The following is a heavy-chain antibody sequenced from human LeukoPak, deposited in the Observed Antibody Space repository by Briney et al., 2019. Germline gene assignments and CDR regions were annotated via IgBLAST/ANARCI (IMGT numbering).Heavy chain of an antibody. Sequence: PSETLSLTCTVSGGSISSYYWSWIRQPPGKGLEWIGYIYYSGSTNYNPSLKSRVTISVDTSKNQFSLKLSSVTAADTAVYYCARETLDCSGWYENWFDPWGQGTLVTVSS. CDR3: ARETLDCSGWYENWFDP. CDR2: IYYSGST. V-gene: IGHV4-59*01. J-gene: IGHJ5*02. D-gene: IGHD6-19*01. CDR1: GGSISSYY.